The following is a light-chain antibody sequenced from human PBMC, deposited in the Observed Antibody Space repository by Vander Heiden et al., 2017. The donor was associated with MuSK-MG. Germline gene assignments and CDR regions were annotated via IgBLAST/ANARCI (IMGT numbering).Light chain of an antibody. CDR3: QQDCNSPPT. Sequence: IVLTQSPCTLSFSPGERATLSCRASQSVSNNYLDWYQQKPGQAPRLLISVASSRPTGIPDRFSGSGSGTDFTLTISSLEPEDFAVYYCQQDCNSPPTFGGGTKLEIK. V-gene: IGKV3-20*01. CDR1: QSVSNNY. J-gene: IGKJ4*01. CDR2: VAS.